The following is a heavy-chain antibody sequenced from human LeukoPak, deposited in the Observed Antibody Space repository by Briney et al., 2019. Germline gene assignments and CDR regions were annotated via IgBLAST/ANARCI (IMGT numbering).Heavy chain of an antibody. D-gene: IGHD3-9*01. CDR2: ISWNSGSI. V-gene: IGHV3-9*01. J-gene: IGHJ3*02. Sequence: GGSLRLSCAASGFTFDDYAMHWVRQAPGKGLEWVSGISWNSGSIGYADSVKSRFTISRDNAKNSLYLQMNSLRAEDTALYYCAKDPSDDILTGYDDAFDIWGQGTMVTVSS. CDR1: GFTFDDYA. CDR3: AKDPSDDILTGYDDAFDI.